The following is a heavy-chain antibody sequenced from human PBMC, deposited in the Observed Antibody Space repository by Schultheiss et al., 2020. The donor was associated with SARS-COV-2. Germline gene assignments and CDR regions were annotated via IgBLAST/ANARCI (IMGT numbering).Heavy chain of an antibody. CDR3: ARDPRQVIPAAQDNWFDP. Sequence: GESLKISCAASGFTFSSYAMSWVRQAPGKGLEWVSSITSSGSNIYYADSVKGRFTISRDNSKNTLYLQMNSLRADDTALYYCARDPRQVIPAAQDNWFDPWGQGTLVTVSS. J-gene: IGHJ5*02. CDR2: ITSSGSNI. D-gene: IGHD2-2*01. CDR1: GFTFSSYA. V-gene: IGHV3-23*01.